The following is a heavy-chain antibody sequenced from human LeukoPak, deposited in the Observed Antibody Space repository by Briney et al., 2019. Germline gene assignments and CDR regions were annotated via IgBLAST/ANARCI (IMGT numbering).Heavy chain of an antibody. CDR2: INPNSGGT. CDR1: GYTFTGYY. CDR3: AREARDYYDSSGYFRICTSKNDY. V-gene: IGHV1-2*02. D-gene: IGHD3-22*01. Sequence: GASVKVSCKASGYTFTGYYMHWVRQAPGQGLEWMGWINPNSGGTNYAQKFQGRVTMTRDTSISTAYMELSRLRSDDTAVYYCAREARDYYDSSGYFRICTSKNDYWGQGTLVTVSS. J-gene: IGHJ4*02.